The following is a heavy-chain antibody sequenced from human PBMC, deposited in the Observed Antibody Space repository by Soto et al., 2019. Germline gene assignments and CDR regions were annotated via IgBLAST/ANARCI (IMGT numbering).Heavy chain of an antibody. CDR2: IWYDGSNK. CDR3: ARDFYYDSFGYFY. Sequence: PGGSLRLSCATSEFTFSAYGMHWVRQAPGKGLEWVAGIWYDGSNKNYADSVKGRFTISRDNSKNMLYLQMNSLRAEYMAMYYCARDFYYDSFGYFYWGQGTLVTVSS. CDR1: EFTFSAYG. D-gene: IGHD3-22*01. J-gene: IGHJ4*02. V-gene: IGHV3-33*01.